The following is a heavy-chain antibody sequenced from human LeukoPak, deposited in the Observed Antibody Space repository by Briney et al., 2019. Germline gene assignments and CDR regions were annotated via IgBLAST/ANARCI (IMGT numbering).Heavy chain of an antibody. Sequence: SVKVSCKASGDTFSSYSFIWVRQAPGQGLEWMGRINPILGLANYAQNFQVRLTITADTSTNTASMELSSLTSEDTGVYYCAGEYDDISHWGEGTLVTVAS. CDR3: AGEYDDISH. CDR2: INPILGLA. V-gene: IGHV1-69*02. CDR1: GDTFSSYS. D-gene: IGHD3-9*01. J-gene: IGHJ4*02.